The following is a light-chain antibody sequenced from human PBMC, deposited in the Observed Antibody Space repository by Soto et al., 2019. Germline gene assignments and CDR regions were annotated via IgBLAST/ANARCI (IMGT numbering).Light chain of an antibody. CDR1: QSVNIN. CDR2: GAS. J-gene: IGKJ5*01. V-gene: IGKV3-15*01. Sequence: EIVMTQSPATLSVSPGERATLSCRASQSVNINLAWYQQKPGQAPRLLIYGASTRATGIPARFSGSGSGTEFTLTISSLQSEDFAVYYCQQFHNRPPSITFGQGTRLEIK. CDR3: QQFHNRPPSIT.